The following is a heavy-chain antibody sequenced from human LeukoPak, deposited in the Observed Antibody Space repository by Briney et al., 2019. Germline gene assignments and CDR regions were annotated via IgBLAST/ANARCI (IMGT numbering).Heavy chain of an antibody. CDR1: GVTFSNYG. CDR2: ISSSTTII. J-gene: IGHJ4*02. V-gene: IGHV3-48*02. CDR3: AGALGSSGWYFGH. Sequence: GGSLRLSCAASGVTFSNYGMTWVRQAPGKGLEWISYISSSTTIIYYADSVKGRFTISRDNAQNSLYLQMNSLRDEDTAVYYCAGALGSSGWYFGHWGQGTLVTVSS. D-gene: IGHD6-19*01.